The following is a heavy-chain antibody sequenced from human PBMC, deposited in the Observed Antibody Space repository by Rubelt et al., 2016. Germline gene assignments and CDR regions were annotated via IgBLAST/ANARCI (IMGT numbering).Heavy chain of an antibody. Sequence: QVQLQQWGAGLLKPSETLSLTCIVYGGSFDGYHWTWIRQPPGKGLEWIGDSNDSGSTNYNPSLKSRVTISVDTSQNQFALERTSVTAADTAVYYCARLRAGGSGHYWGQGTLVTVSS. CDR1: GGSFDGYH. J-gene: IGHJ4*02. V-gene: IGHV4-34*01. CDR2: SNDSGST. CDR3: ARLRAGGSGHY. D-gene: IGHD6-19*01.